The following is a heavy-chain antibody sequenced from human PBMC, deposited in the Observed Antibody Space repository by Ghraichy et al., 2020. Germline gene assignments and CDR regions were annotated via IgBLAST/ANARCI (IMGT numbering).Heavy chain of an antibody. V-gene: IGHV1-18*01. Sequence: ASVKVSCKASGYTFTSYGISWVRQAPGQGLEWMGWISAYNGNTNYAQKLQGRVTMTTDTSTSTAYMELRSLRSDDTAVYYCARDDFMGRITMVRGVIMIGGLDYWGQGTLVTVSS. J-gene: IGHJ4*02. D-gene: IGHD3-10*01. CDR1: GYTFTSYG. CDR2: ISAYNGNT. CDR3: ARDDFMGRITMVRGVIMIGGLDY.